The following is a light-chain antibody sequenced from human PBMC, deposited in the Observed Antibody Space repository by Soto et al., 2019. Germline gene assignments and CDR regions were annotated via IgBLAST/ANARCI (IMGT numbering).Light chain of an antibody. Sequence: EIVLTQSPGTLSLSPGERATLSGMASQSVSSSYLAWYQQKPGQAPRLLIYGTSGRATGIPDRFSGSGSGTDFTLTISRLEPEDFAVYFCQHYDSSRTFGQGTKVDIK. V-gene: IGKV3-20*01. CDR1: QSVSSSY. CDR2: GTS. J-gene: IGKJ1*01. CDR3: QHYDSSRT.